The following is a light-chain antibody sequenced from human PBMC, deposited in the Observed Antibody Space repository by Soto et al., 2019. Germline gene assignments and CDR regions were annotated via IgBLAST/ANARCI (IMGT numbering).Light chain of an antibody. CDR3: QQYNNWPWT. J-gene: IGKJ1*01. CDR2: GES. CDR1: QSVSSN. Sequence: EIVMTQSPATLSVSPGERATLSCRASQSVSSNLAWYQQKPGPAPRLLIYGESTRATGIPARFSGSGSGTEFSLTIRSLQSEEFAVYYCQQYNNWPWTFGQGTKVEIK. V-gene: IGKV3-15*01.